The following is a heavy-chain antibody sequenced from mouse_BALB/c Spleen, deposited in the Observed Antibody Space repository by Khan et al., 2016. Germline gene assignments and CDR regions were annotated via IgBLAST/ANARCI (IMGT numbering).Heavy chain of an antibody. CDR3: ASDPYGYDVAWFAY. D-gene: IGHD2-2*01. CDR2: ISYRGST. V-gene: IGHV3-2*02. Sequence: EVKLEVSGPGLVKPSQSLSLTCTVTGFSITSDYAWNWIRQFPGNKLEWMGYISYRGSTNYNPSLKSRISITRDTSKNQFFLQLNSVTTEDTATXFCASDPYGYDVAWFAYWGQGTLVSVSA. CDR1: GFSITSDYA. J-gene: IGHJ3*01.